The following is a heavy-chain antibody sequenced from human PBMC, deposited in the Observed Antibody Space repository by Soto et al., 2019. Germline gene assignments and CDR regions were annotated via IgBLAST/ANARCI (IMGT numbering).Heavy chain of an antibody. Sequence: QLQLQESGPGLVKPSETLSLTCTVSGGSISSSSYYWGWIRQPPGKGLEWIGSIYYSGSTYYNPSLKSRVTISVDTSKNQLPLKLSSVTAADTAVYYCARHKAVANVGYWGQGTLVTVSS. CDR1: GGSISSSSYY. D-gene: IGHD6-19*01. V-gene: IGHV4-39*01. CDR3: ARHKAVANVGY. CDR2: IYYSGST. J-gene: IGHJ4*02.